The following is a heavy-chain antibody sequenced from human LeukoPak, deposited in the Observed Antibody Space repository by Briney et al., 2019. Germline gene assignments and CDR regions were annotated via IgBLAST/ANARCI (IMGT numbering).Heavy chain of an antibody. J-gene: IGHJ6*04. V-gene: IGHV3-30*04. CDR1: GFTFSSYA. CDR2: LSYDGGDK. CDR3: ARRGGYCSSTSCLYYYYGMDV. Sequence: GRSLRLPCAASGFTFSSYALHWVRQAPGKGLEWVAVLSYDGGDKYYADSVKGRFTISRDNSKNTLYLQMNSLRADDTAVYYCARRGGYCSSTSCLYYYYGMDVWGKGTTVTVSS. D-gene: IGHD2-2*01.